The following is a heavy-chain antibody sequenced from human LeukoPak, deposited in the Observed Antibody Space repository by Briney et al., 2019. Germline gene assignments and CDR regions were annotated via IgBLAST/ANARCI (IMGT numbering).Heavy chain of an antibody. V-gene: IGHV3-11*04. CDR3: AREGSDWNYYYYLDV. D-gene: IGHD6-19*01. CDR2: ISSSGSTI. J-gene: IGHJ6*03. CDR1: GFTFSDSY. Sequence: PGGSLRLSCAASGFTFSDSYMSWVRQAPGKGPEWISYISSSGSTIHYADSVKGRFTISRDNAKNLLYLQMNSLRAEDTAVYYCAREGSDWNYYYYLDVWGKGTTVTISS.